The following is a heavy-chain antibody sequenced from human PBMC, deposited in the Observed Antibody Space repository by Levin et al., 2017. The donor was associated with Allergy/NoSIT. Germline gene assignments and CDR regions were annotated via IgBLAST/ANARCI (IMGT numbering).Heavy chain of an antibody. CDR1: GYTFTGYH. Sequence: PSASVKVSCRASGYTFTGYHMHWVRQAPGQGLEYMAWINPNSGGTHYAQKFQDRVTVTSDTSFTTAYMELSRLTSDDTAVYYCAREDAKSHGNFDYWGQGTLVTVSS. V-gene: IGHV1-2*02. CDR3: AREDAKSHGNFDY. J-gene: IGHJ4*02. CDR2: INPNSGGT.